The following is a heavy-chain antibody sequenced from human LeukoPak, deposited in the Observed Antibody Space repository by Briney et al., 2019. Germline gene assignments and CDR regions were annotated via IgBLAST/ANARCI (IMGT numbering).Heavy chain of an antibody. CDR1: GFTFSNYN. CDR3: TTAVAASDY. D-gene: IGHD6-19*01. Sequence: GGSLRLSCAASGFTFSNYNMNWVRQAPGKGLEWVSSISSSSSSINYADSLKGRFSISRDDSKNTTYLQINSLKTEDTAVYYCTTAVAASDYWGQGTLVTVSS. CDR2: ISSSSSSI. V-gene: IGHV3-21*04. J-gene: IGHJ4*02.